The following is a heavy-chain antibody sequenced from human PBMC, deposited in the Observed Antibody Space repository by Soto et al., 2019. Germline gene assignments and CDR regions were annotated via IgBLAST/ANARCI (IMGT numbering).Heavy chain of an antibody. J-gene: IGHJ4*02. Sequence: QLVESGGGLVQPGGSLRLSCAASGFTFSGYWMRWVRQAPGKGLGWVADIKHDGSVQYYVDAVKGRFSISRDNAKKLLYLQMNGLRAEDAALYYCARATYSNAWYRFDLWGQGTLVTVSS. CDR1: GFTFSGYW. V-gene: IGHV3-7*03. D-gene: IGHD4-4*01. CDR3: ARATYSNAWYRFDL. CDR2: IKHDGSVQ.